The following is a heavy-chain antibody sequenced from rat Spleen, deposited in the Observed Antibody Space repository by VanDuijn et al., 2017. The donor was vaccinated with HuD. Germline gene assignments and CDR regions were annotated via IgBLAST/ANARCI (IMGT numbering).Heavy chain of an antibody. CDR2: MWNGGST. CDR1: GFSLSNYG. Sequence: QVQLKESGPGLVQPSQTLSLTCTVSGFSLSNYGVIWVRQPPGKGLEWMGVMWNGGSTLYNSALKSRLSISRDTSKNQVFLKMNSLQSEDTTTYYCAREEGGLDYWGQGVMVTVSS. CDR3: AREEGGLDY. V-gene: IGHV2-45*01. J-gene: IGHJ2*01. D-gene: IGHD1-11*01.